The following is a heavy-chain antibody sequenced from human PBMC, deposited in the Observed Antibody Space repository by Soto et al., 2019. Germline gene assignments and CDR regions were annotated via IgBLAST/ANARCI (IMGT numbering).Heavy chain of an antibody. Sequence: QVQLVESGGGVVQPGRSLRLSCAASGFTFNRYGMHWVRQAPGKGLEWVAVIWYDGSSEYYADSVKGRFTISRDNSKNTLFLQMNSLRAEDTAVYDCARGVDYFDYWGQGTLVTVSS. CDR1: GFTFNRYG. CDR2: IWYDGSSE. J-gene: IGHJ4*02. V-gene: IGHV3-33*01. CDR3: ARGVDYFDY.